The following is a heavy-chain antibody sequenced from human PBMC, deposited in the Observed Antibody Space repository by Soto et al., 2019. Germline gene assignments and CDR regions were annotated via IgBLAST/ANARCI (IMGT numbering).Heavy chain of an antibody. Sequence: PGESLKISCAASGFTFSSNWMSWVRQAPGKGLEWVANIKQDGSEKYYVDSVKGRFTISRDNAKNSLYLQMNSLRAEDTAVYYCASMGRFPDAFDIWGQGTMVTVSS. V-gene: IGHV3-7*01. CDR2: IKQDGSEK. CDR3: ASMGRFPDAFDI. CDR1: GFTFSSNW. D-gene: IGHD1-26*01. J-gene: IGHJ3*02.